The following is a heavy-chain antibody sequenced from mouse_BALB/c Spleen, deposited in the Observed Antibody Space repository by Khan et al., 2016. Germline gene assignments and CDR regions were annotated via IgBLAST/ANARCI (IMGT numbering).Heavy chain of an antibody. CDR3: ARRQYYGYMND. CDR2: INPDSSTI. V-gene: IGHV4-1*02. CDR1: GFDFSRYW. J-gene: IGHJ2*01. Sequence: EVELVESGGGLVQPGGSLKLPCAASGFDFSRYWMSWVRQAPGKGLEWIGEINPDSSTINYTPSLKDIFIISSDTANNPLYLHLSKVISDDTALYCCARRQYYGYMNDWGQSTTLTVSS. D-gene: IGHD1-2*01.